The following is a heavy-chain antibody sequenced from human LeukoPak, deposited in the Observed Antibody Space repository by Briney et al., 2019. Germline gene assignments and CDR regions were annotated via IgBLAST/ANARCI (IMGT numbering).Heavy chain of an antibody. CDR1: GFTFSSYS. J-gene: IGHJ5*02. CDR3: ARDPLRSYNWFDP. V-gene: IGHV3-21*01. CDR2: ISSSSSYI. Sequence: PGGSLRLSCAASGFTFSSYSMNWVRQAPGKGLEWVSSISSSSSYIYYAGSVKGRFTISRDNAKNSLYLQMNSLRAEDTAVYYCARDPLRSYNWFDPWGQGTLVTVSS.